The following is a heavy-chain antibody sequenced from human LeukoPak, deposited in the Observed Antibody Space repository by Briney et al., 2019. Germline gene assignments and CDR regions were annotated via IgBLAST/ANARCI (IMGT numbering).Heavy chain of an antibody. CDR1: GYTFTGYY. D-gene: IGHD2-2*01. V-gene: IGHV1-2*02. CDR2: INPNSGGT. CDR3: ARFNCSSTSCYPQNFDY. Sequence: ASVKVSCKASGYTFTGYYMHWVRQAPGQGLEWMGWINPNSGGTNYAQKFQGRVTMTRDTFISTAYMELSRLRSDDTAVYYCARFNCSSTSCYPQNFDYWGQGTLVTVSS. J-gene: IGHJ4*02.